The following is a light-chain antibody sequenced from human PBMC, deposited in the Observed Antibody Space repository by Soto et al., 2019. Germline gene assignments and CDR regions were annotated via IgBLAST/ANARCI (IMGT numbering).Light chain of an antibody. CDR2: DVS. J-gene: IGLJ3*02. CDR1: SSDVGGYNY. V-gene: IGLV2-14*03. Sequence: QSVLTQPASVSGSPGQSITISCTGTSSDVGGYNYVSWYQQHPGKAPKFMIYDVSNRPSGVSNRFSGSKSGNTASLTISGLQAEDEADYYCTSYTTSNTVVFGGGTQLTVL. CDR3: TSYTTSNTVV.